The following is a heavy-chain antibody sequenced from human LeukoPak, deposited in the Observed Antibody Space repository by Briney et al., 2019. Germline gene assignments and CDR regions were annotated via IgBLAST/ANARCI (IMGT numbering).Heavy chain of an antibody. J-gene: IGHJ4*02. CDR3: ARDSRVTNGDY. Sequence: ASVKVSCKASGYTFTGNYMHWVRQAPGQGLEWVGLVNPNNGDTKYAQKFRGRVTMTRDTSVSTAYMELSRLRSDDTAVYYCARDSRVTNGDYWGQGTLVTVSS. V-gene: IGHV1-2*02. CDR1: GYTFTGNY. D-gene: IGHD3-10*01. CDR2: VNPNNGDT.